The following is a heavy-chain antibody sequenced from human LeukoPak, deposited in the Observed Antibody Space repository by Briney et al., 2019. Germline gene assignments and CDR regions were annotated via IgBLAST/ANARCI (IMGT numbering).Heavy chain of an antibody. CDR3: AVERRDGYSRWFDP. CDR2: IYYSGST. Sequence: SETLSLTCTVSGGSISSYYWSWIRQPPGKGLEWIGYIYYSGSTNYNPSLKSRVTISVDTSKNQFSLKLSSVTAADTAVYYCAVERRDGYSRWFDPWGQGTLVTVSS. CDR1: GGSISSYY. V-gene: IGHV4-59*01. J-gene: IGHJ5*02. D-gene: IGHD5-24*01.